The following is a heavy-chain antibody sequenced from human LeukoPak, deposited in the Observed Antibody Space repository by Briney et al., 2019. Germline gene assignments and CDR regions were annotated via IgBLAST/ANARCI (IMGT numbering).Heavy chain of an antibody. CDR1: GYTFTSYG. D-gene: IGHD4-17*01. J-gene: IGHJ1*01. Sequence: GASVKVSCKASGYTFTSYGISWVRQAPGQGLEWMGWISAYNGNTNYAQKLQGRVTMTTDTSTSTAYMELRSLRSDDTAVYYCAREASLYGEGYFQHWGQGTLVTVSS. CDR2: ISAYNGNT. V-gene: IGHV1-18*04. CDR3: AREASLYGEGYFQH.